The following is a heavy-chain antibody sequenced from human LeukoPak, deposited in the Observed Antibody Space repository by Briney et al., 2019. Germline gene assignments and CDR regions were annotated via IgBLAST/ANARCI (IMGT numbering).Heavy chain of an antibody. CDR3: ARDITMVHAFDI. V-gene: IGHV5-10-1*01. D-gene: IGHD3-10*01. CDR1: GYSFTTYW. CDR2: IDPSDSYT. J-gene: IGHJ3*02. Sequence: GESLKISCKASGYSFTTYWISWVRQMPGKGLEWMGRIDPSDSYTNYSPSFQGHVTISLDKSISTAYLQWSSLKVSDTAMYYCARDITMVHAFDIWGQGTMVTVSS.